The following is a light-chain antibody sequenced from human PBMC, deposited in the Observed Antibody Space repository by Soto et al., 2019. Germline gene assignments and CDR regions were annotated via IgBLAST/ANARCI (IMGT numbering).Light chain of an antibody. CDR1: QRVLYSSSNKNY. CDR2: WAS. V-gene: IGKV4-1*01. CDR3: QQYCSSPWT. Sequence: DIVMTQSPASLAVSLGERATINCKSSQRVLYSSSNKNYLAWYQQKPGQPPKLLIYWASTRESGVPDRFSGSGSGTDFTLTSSSLQAEDGAVYYCQQYCSSPWTFGQGTKVEIK. J-gene: IGKJ1*01.